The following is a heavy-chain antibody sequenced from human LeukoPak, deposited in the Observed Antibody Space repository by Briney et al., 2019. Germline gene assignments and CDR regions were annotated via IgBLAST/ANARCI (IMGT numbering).Heavy chain of an antibody. CDR2: IYYSGST. V-gene: IGHV4-59*12. CDR3: ARGRGAAEGRGRTYYFDY. CDR1: GGSISSYY. Sequence: SETLSLTCTVSGGSISSYYWSWIRQPQGKGLEWIGYIYYSGSTNYNPSLKSRVTISVDTSKNQFSLKLSSVTAADTAVYYCARGRGAAEGRGRTYYFDYWGQGTLVTVSS. D-gene: IGHD6-13*01. J-gene: IGHJ4*02.